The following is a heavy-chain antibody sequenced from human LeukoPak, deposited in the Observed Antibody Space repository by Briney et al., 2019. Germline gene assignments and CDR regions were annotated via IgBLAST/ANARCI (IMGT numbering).Heavy chain of an antibody. D-gene: IGHD3-10*01. J-gene: IGHJ5*02. CDR2: VYYTGSA. V-gene: IGHV4-39*01. Sequence: SETLSLTCTVSGGSISSASYHWAWIRQPPGKGLEWIATVYYTGSAYYNPSLKSRVTISVDTSKSQFSLKLSSVTTADTALYYCARYASGSYYWFDPWGQGTLVTVSS. CDR3: ARYASGSYYWFDP. CDR1: GGSISSASYH.